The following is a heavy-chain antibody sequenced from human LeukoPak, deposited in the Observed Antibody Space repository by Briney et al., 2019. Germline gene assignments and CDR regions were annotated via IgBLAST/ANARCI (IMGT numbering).Heavy chain of an antibody. Sequence: ASVKVSCKASGYTFTSYDINWVRQATGQGVEWMGWMNPNSGNTGYAQKFQGRVTMTRNTSISTAYMELSSLRSEDTAVYYCARATYSSSWYTRFDPWGQGTLVTVSS. CDR2: MNPNSGNT. V-gene: IGHV1-8*01. D-gene: IGHD6-13*01. J-gene: IGHJ5*02. CDR3: ARATYSSSWYTRFDP. CDR1: GYTFTSYD.